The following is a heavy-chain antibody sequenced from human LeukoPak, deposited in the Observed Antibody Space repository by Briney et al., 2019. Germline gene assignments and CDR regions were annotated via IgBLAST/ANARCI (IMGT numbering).Heavy chain of an antibody. CDR3: ARVDYYGLGSVDFDY. J-gene: IGHJ4*02. V-gene: IGHV3-21*01. D-gene: IGHD3-10*01. Sequence: GGSLRLSCAASGFTFSSYSMNWVRQAPGKGLKWVSSISSSSYIYYADSVKGRFTISRDNAKNSLYLQMNSLRAEDTAVYYCARVDYYGLGSVDFDYWGQGTLVTVSS. CDR2: ISSSSYI. CDR1: GFTFSSYS.